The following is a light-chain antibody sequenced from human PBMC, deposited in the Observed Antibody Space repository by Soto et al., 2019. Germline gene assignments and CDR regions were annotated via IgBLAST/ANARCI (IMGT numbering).Light chain of an antibody. CDR2: AAT. CDR3: QQSYSNPRT. CDR1: QSISSY. Sequence: DIQMTQSPSSLSASVGDRVTITCRASQSISSYLNWYQHKPGKAPNLLIYAATTLQSGVPSRFSGSGSGTDFTLTISSLQPEDFATYYCQQSYSNPRTFGQRTKVEIK. J-gene: IGKJ1*01. V-gene: IGKV1-39*01.